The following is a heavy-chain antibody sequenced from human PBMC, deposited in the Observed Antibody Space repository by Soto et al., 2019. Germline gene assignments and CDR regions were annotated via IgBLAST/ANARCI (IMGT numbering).Heavy chain of an antibody. D-gene: IGHD2-2*01. J-gene: IGHJ5*02. V-gene: IGHV1-18*04. CDR2: ISSYNGNT. Sequence: GASVKVSCKASGYTFTSYGISWVRQAPGQGLEWMGWISSYNGNTNYAQKVQGRVTLTTDTSTSTTYMELRSLRSDDTAVYYCARGPRYCSNNTCFSGVTWFDPWGQGTLVTVSS. CDR1: GYTFTSYG. CDR3: ARGPRYCSNNTCFSGVTWFDP.